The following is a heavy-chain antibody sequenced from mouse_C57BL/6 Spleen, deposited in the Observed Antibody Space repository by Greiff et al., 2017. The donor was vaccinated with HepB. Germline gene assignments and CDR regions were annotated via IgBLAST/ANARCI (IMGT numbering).Heavy chain of an antibody. J-gene: IGHJ4*01. D-gene: IGHD6-1*01. CDR1: GFTFSDYY. CDR3: AREDSLYAMDY. CDR2: ISNGGGST. Sequence: EVQLVESGGGLVQPGGSLKLSCAASGFTFSDYYMYWVRQTPEKRLEWVAYISNGGGSTYYPDTVKGRFTISRDNAKNTLYLQMSRLKSEDTAMYYCAREDSLYAMDYWGQGTSVTVSS. V-gene: IGHV5-12*01.